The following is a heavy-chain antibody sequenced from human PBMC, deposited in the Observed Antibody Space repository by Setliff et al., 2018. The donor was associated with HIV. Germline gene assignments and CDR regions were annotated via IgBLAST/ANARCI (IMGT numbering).Heavy chain of an antibody. CDR1: GFSFSNYG. D-gene: IGHD5-18*01. Sequence: GGSLRLSCAASGFSFSNYGMHWVRQAPGRGLEWVSIIWYDGSNKYYADSVKGRFTISRDNSKNTLDLQMNSLRAEDTAVYYCAKEGLIQLWYGGSFDYWGQGTLVTVSS. J-gene: IGHJ4*02. CDR3: AKEGLIQLWYGGSFDY. V-gene: IGHV3-30*02. CDR2: IWYDGSNK.